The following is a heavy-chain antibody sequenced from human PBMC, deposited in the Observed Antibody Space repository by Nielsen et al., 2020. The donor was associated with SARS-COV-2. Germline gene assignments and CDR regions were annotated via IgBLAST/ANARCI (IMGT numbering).Heavy chain of an antibody. D-gene: IGHD3-3*01. J-gene: IGHJ4*02. V-gene: IGHV4-39*01. CDR1: GGSISSSSYY. Sequence: SETLSLTCTVSGGSISSSSYYWGWIRQPPGKGLEWIGSIYYSGSTYYNPSLKSRVTISVDTSKNQFSLKLSSVTAADTAVYYCARLYSFWSGDPPLRYFDNWGQGTLVTVSS. CDR3: ARLYSFWSGDPPLRYFDN. CDR2: IYYSGST.